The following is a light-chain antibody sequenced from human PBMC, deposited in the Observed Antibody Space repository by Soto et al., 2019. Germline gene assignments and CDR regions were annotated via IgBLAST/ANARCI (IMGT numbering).Light chain of an antibody. J-gene: IGKJ2*01. CDR1: QSVSSSY. CDR2: GAS. V-gene: IGKV3-20*01. CDR3: QQYGRSPYT. Sequence: EIVLTQSPGTLSLSPGEGATLSCRASQSVSSSYLAWYQLKPGQAPRLLIYGASIRATGIPDRFSGSGSETDFTLTISRLEPEDFAVYYCQQYGRSPYTFGQGTKLEIK.